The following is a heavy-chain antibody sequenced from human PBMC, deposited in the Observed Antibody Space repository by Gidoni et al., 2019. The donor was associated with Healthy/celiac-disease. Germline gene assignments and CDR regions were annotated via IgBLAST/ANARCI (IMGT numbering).Heavy chain of an antibody. CDR2: ISYDGSNK. Sequence: QVQLVESGGGVVQPGRSLRLSCAASGFTFSSYGMHWVRQAPGKGLEWVAVISYDGSNKYYADSVKGRFTISRDNSKNTLYLQMNSLRAEDTAVYYCAKRRMVRGPIFHSPFDYWGQGTLVTVSS. CDR1: GFTFSSYG. D-gene: IGHD3-10*01. CDR3: AKRRMVRGPIFHSPFDY. V-gene: IGHV3-30*18. J-gene: IGHJ4*02.